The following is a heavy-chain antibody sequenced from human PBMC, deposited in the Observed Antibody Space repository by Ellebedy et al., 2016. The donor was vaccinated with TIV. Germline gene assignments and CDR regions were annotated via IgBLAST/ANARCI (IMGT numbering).Heavy chain of an antibody. D-gene: IGHD5-24*01. J-gene: IGHJ5*02. V-gene: IGHV3-9*01. CDR1: GFTFEDYG. CDR2: ISWSSRSI. CDR3: AKNVDMYGSQFNWFDP. Sequence: SLKISCAGSGFTFEDYGMNWVRQVPGKGLEWVSGISWSSRSIGYADSVKGRFTISRDNAKNSLFLQMNSLRADDTAVYYCAKNVDMYGSQFNWFDPWGQGTLVTVSS.